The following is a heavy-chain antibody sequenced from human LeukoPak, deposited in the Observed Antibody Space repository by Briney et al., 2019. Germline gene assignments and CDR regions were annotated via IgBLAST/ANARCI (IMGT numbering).Heavy chain of an antibody. Sequence: PGRSPRLSCAASGFTFRNFGMHWVRQAPGKGLEWVAVIWYDGSEKYYADSVKGRFTISRDNSKNMLYLQTNSLRAEDTAVYYCVRDRNALQFLDYWGQGTVVTVSS. CDR3: VRDRNALQFLDY. V-gene: IGHV3-33*01. CDR2: IWYDGSEK. D-gene: IGHD3-3*01. CDR1: GFTFRNFG. J-gene: IGHJ4*02.